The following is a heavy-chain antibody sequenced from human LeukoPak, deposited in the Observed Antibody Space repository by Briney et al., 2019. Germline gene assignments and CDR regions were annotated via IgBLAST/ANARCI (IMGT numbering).Heavy chain of an antibody. V-gene: IGHV1-18*01. Sequence: ASVKVSCKTSDYTFTSYGINWARQAPGQGLEWMGWISAYNGNTNYAQKFQGRVTMTTDTSTSTAYMELRSLRSDDTAVYYCARHIGMGRFDYWGQGTLVTVSS. CDR2: ISAYNGNT. D-gene: IGHD1-14*01. CDR1: DYTFTSYG. J-gene: IGHJ4*02. CDR3: ARHIGMGRFDY.